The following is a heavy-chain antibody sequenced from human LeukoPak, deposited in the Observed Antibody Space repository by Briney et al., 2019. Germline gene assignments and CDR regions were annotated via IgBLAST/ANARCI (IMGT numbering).Heavy chain of an antibody. J-gene: IGHJ4*02. V-gene: IGHV1-69*01. CDR1: GRTFSIYA. CDR2: VIPIFGTA. Sequence: ASVKFFCKASGRTFSIYAISWVRHAPGQGRECRGGVIPIFGTANYAQKCRGRVTITADESTSKAYMELRSLRSADTAVYYCARDGRVYYFDYSGQGTPVTVSS. D-gene: IGHD3-16*01. CDR3: ARDGRVYYFDY.